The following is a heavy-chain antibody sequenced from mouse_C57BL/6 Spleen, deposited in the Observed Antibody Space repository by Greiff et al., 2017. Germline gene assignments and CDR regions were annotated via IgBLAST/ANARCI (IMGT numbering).Heavy chain of an antibody. CDR2: IYPSDSET. CDR3: AREIYYGNLYYFDS. Sequence: QVQLQQPGAELVRPGSSVKLSCKASGYTFTSYWMDWVKQRPGQGLEWIGNIYPSDSETHYNQKFKDKATLTVDKSSSTAYMQLSSLTSEDSAVYYCAREIYYGNLYYFDSWGQGPTLTVSS. D-gene: IGHD2-1*01. V-gene: IGHV1-61*01. J-gene: IGHJ2*01. CDR1: GYTFTSYW.